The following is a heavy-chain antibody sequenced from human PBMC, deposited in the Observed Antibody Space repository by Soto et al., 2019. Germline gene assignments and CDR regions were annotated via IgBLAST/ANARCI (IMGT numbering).Heavy chain of an antibody. J-gene: IGHJ4*02. CDR1: GASVSSSY. V-gene: IGHV4-59*02. D-gene: IGHD3-10*01. CDR2: ISDSGST. Sequence: PSETLSLTCTVSGASVSSSYWSWIRQPPGKGLEYIGYISDSGSTNYNPSLKSRVTISVDTSKNQFSLKLSSVTAADTAVYYCARGPSVAPLDYWGQGTLVTVSS. CDR3: ARGPSVAPLDY.